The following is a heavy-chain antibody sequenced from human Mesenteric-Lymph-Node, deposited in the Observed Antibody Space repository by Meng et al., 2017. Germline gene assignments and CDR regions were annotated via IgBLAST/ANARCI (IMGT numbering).Heavy chain of an antibody. CDR2: ISYDGSNK. J-gene: IGHJ6*02. CDR1: GFTFSSYA. CDR3: ARSDVLLWFGELMPAAYYYGMDV. V-gene: IGHV3-30*04. Sequence: GESLKISCAASGFTFSSYAMSWVRQAPGKGLEWVAVISYDGSNKYYADSVKGRFTISRDNSKNTLYLQMNSLRAEDTAVYYCARSDVLLWFGELMPAAYYYGMDVWGQGTTVTVSS. D-gene: IGHD3-10*01.